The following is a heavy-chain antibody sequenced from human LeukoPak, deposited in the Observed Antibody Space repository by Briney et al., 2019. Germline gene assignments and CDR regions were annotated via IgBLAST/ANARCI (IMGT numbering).Heavy chain of an antibody. D-gene: IGHD6-6*01. J-gene: IGHJ4*02. CDR3: AREGSMTARQFVSIDY. V-gene: IGHV4-4*07. CDR2: IHTSGST. Sequence: PSETLSLTCTVSGGSIRTYYWSWIRQPAGKGLEWIGRIHTSGSTDYNPSLKSRVTMSVDTSKNQFSLKLRSVTAADTALYYCAREGSMTARQFVSIDYWGQGTLVTVSS. CDR1: GGSIRTYY.